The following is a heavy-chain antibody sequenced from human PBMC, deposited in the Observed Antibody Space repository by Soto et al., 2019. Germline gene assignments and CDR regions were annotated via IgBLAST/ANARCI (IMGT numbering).Heavy chain of an antibody. CDR3: ARVSLVTRVYYGMDV. V-gene: IGHV1-46*01. CDR1: GYTFTSYY. D-gene: IGHD6-6*01. CDR2: INPSGGST. Sequence: GASVKVSCKASGYTFTSYYMHWVRQAPGQGLEWMGIINPSGGSTSYAQKFQGRVTMTRDTSTSTVYMELSSLRSEDTAVYYCARVSLVTRVYYGMDVWGQGTTVTVSS. J-gene: IGHJ6*02.